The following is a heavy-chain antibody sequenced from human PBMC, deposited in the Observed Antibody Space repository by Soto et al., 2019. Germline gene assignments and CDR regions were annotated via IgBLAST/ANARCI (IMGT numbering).Heavy chain of an antibody. CDR1: GGTFSSYA. CDR2: IIPIFGTA. J-gene: IGHJ5*02. CDR3: ARRAGVAGTWWFDP. Sequence: SVKVSCKASGGTFSSYAISWVRQAPGQGLEWMGGIIPIFGTANYAQKFQGRVTITADESISTAYLQWSSLKASDTAMYYCARRAGVAGTWWFDPWGQGTLVTVSS. V-gene: IGHV1-69*13. D-gene: IGHD6-19*01.